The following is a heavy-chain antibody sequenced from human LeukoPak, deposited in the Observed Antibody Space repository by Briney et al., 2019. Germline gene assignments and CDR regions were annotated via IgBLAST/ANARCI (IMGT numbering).Heavy chain of an antibody. V-gene: IGHV3-30*18. J-gene: IGHJ4*02. CDR1: GFTFSSYA. CDR2: TSHDGSNT. Sequence: GGSLRLSCAASGFTFSSYAMHWVRQAPGKGLEWVGVTSHDGSNTYYVDSVKGRFTISRDNSKNTVYLQMNSLRAEDTAVYYCAKVHLTYYYDSSGYGFQDYWGQGTLVTVSS. D-gene: IGHD3-22*01. CDR3: AKVHLTYYYDSSGYGFQDY.